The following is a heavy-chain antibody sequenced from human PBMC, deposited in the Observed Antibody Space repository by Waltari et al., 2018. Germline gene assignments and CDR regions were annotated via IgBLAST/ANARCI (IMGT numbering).Heavy chain of an antibody. V-gene: IGHV4-34*01. CDR1: GGSFSGYY. J-gene: IGHJ6*03. D-gene: IGHD3-9*01. Sequence: VQLQQWGAGLLKPSETLSLTCAVYGGSFSGYYWSWIRQPPGKGLEWIGEINHSGSTNYNPSLKSRVTISVDTSKNQFSLKLSSVTAADTAVYYCARKNYDILTGYYRPRYYYYMDVWGKGTTVTISS. CDR2: INHSGST. CDR3: ARKNYDILTGYYRPRYYYYMDV.